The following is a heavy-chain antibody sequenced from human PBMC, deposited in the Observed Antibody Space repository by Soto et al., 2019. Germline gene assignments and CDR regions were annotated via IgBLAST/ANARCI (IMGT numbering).Heavy chain of an antibody. CDR3: ARYQTSNSWSRAGIDV. Sequence: SVKVSCKASGYTFTSYRITWVRRAPGQGREVMACFTSDNQHTNYAHNLQGRVATTTDTSTATAYMELRSLTSDDTAIYYCARYQTSNSWSRAGIDVWGQGTTVTVSS. D-gene: IGHD6-13*01. V-gene: IGHV1-18*04. CDR1: GYTFTSYR. J-gene: IGHJ6*02. CDR2: FTSDNQHT.